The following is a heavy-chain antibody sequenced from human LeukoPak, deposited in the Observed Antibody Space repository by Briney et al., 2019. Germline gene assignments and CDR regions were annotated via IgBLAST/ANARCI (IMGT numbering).Heavy chain of an antibody. V-gene: IGHV4-34*01. Sequence: PSETLSLTCAVYGGSFSGYYWSWIRQPPGKGLEWIGEINHSGSTNYNPSLKSRVTISVDTSKNQFSLKLSSVTAADTAVYYGARRSGAAGTFNYYYYMDVWGKGTTVTVSS. J-gene: IGHJ6*03. CDR1: GGSFSGYY. CDR2: INHSGST. CDR3: ARRSGAAGTFNYYYYMDV. D-gene: IGHD6-13*01.